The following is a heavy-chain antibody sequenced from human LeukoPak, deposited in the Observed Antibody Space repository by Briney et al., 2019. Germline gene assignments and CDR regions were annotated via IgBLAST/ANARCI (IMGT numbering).Heavy chain of an antibody. CDR2: IIPILGIA. CDR3: ASSYDYGDYFNNYFDY. D-gene: IGHD4-17*01. Sequence: SVKVSCKASGGTFSSYAISWVRQAPGRGLEWMGRIIPILGIANYAQKFQGRVTITADKSTSTAYMELSSLRSEDTAVYYCASSYDYGDYFNNYFDYWGQGTLVTVSS. V-gene: IGHV1-69*04. CDR1: GGTFSSYA. J-gene: IGHJ4*02.